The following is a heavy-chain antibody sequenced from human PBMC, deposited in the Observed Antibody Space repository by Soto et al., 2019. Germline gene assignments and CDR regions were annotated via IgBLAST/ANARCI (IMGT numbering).Heavy chain of an antibody. CDR1: GFTFSTYS. CDR2: ISSSGDYI. J-gene: IGHJ6*02. CDR3: ARDYLGYCSGGSCYSQGGLYYYYGMDV. V-gene: IGHV3-21*01. Sequence: GGSLRLSCAASGFTFSTYSINWVRQAPGKGLEWVSSISSSGDYIYYADSVKGRFTISRDNAKNSLYLQMNSLRAEDTAVYYCARDYLGYCSGGSCYSQGGLYYYYGMDVWGQGTTVTVSS. D-gene: IGHD2-15*01.